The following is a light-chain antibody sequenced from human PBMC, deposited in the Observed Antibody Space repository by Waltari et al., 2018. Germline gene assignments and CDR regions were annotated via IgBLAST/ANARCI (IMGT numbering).Light chain of an antibody. Sequence: DIVMPQSPDSLAVSLGESATINCKSSQNVLYSSNNKNYLAWYQQKPGQPPKLLIYWASTRESGVPDRFSGSGSGTDFTLTISRLQAEDVSVYYCQQYYSFPVTFGGGTKVEIK. V-gene: IGKV4-1*01. CDR3: QQYYSFPVT. CDR2: WAS. CDR1: QNVLYSSNNKNY. J-gene: IGKJ4*01.